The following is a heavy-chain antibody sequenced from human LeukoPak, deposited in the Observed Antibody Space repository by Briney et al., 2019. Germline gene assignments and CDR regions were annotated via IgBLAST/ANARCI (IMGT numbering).Heavy chain of an antibody. CDR2: ISVYNGNT. D-gene: IGHD3-9*01. J-gene: IGHJ4*02. Sequence: ASVKVSCKASGYTFTTYGISWGRKALGQGLGWLGRISVYNGNTNYAQKLQGRVTMTTDTSTSTAYMELRSLRSDDTAVYYCARMILLLGDVLTVPPRGFDYWGQGTLVTVSS. CDR1: GYTFTTYG. CDR3: ARMILLLGDVLTVPPRGFDY. V-gene: IGHV1-18*01.